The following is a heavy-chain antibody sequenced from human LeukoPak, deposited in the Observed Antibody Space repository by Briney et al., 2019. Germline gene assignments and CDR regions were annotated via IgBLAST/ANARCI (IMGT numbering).Heavy chain of an antibody. J-gene: IGHJ3*02. CDR2: IIPIFFSS. CDR1: GGTFSSYA. D-gene: IGHD3-22*01. Sequence: KVSCKASGGTFSSYAISWVRQAPGQGLEWMGRIIPIFFSSTYAQQFQARVSITTDESTSTAYMELSSLRSEDTAVYYCARARAYYYDSSGYPDAFDIWGQGTMVTVSS. CDR3: ARARAYYYDSSGYPDAFDI. V-gene: IGHV1-69*05.